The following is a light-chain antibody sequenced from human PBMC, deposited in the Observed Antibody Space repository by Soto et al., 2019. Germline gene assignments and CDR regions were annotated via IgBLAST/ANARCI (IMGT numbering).Light chain of an antibody. CDR3: QQYNNWPPYT. CDR1: QSVSSD. J-gene: IGKJ2*01. Sequence: EVVMTQSPATLSVSPGERATLSCSASQSVSSDLAWYQQRPCQAPRLLIYGASTRATGIPARFSCSGSGTEFTLTISSLQSEDFAVYYCQQYNNWPPYTFGQGTKLEIK. CDR2: GAS. V-gene: IGKV3-15*01.